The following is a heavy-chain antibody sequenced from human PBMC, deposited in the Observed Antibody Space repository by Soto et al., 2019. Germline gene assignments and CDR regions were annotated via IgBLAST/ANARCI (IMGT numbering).Heavy chain of an antibody. Sequence: PGGSLRLSCAASGFIFSDYSMSWVRQSPGKGLEGVTNIKQDGGEEDYVDSVKGRLTISRDNAKNLLYLQMNSLRAEDTAFYYCARVYYESRGPTKYRAFDFWGQGTMVTVSS. CDR3: ARVYYESRGPTKYRAFDF. D-gene: IGHD3-22*01. J-gene: IGHJ3*01. CDR1: GFIFSDYS. CDR2: IKQDGGEE. V-gene: IGHV3-7*01.